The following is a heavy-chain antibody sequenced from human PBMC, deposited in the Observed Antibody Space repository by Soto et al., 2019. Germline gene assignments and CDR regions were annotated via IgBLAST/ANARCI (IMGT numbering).Heavy chain of an antibody. V-gene: IGHV6-1*01. CDR1: GDSVSSYSAA. Sequence: SQTLSLTCAVSGDSVSSYSAAWNWIRQSPSGGLEWLGRTYYRSRFFSDYAESVKSRIIINPDTSKNQFSLQLKSVTPEDTAVYYCVRDRYSSSGWFDPWGQGTPVTVSS. CDR3: VRDRYSSSGWFDP. D-gene: IGHD3-10*01. CDR2: TYYRSRFFS. J-gene: IGHJ5*02.